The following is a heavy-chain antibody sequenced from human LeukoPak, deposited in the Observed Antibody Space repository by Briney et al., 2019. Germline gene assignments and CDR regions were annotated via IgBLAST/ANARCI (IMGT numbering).Heavy chain of an antibody. CDR3: ARDGAAAASTPYGFDY. D-gene: IGHD6-13*01. CDR1: GFTFSSYG. V-gene: IGHV3-30*02. J-gene: IGHJ4*02. Sequence: GGSLRLSCAASGFTFSSYGMHWVRQAPGKGLEWVAFIRYDGSNKYYADSVKGRFTISRDNSKNTLYLQMNSLRSDDTAVYYCARDGAAAASTPYGFDYWGQGTLVTVSS. CDR2: IRYDGSNK.